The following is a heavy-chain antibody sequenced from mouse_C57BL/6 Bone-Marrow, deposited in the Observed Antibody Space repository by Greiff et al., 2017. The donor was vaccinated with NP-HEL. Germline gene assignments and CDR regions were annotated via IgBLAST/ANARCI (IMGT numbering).Heavy chain of an antibody. V-gene: IGHV1-76*01. D-gene: IGHD2-2*01. CDR2: IYPGSGNT. J-gene: IGHJ2*01. CDR1: GYTFTDYY. Sequence: VQLQQSGAELVRPGASVKLSCKASGYTFTDYYINWVKQRPGQGLEWIARIYPGSGNTYYNEKFKGKATLTAEKSSSTAYMQLSSLTSEDSAVYFCAGGVRDYFDYWGQGTTLTVSS. CDR3: AGGVRDYFDY.